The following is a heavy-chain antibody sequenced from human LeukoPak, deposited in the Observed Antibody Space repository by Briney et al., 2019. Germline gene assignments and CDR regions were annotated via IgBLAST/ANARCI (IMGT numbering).Heavy chain of an antibody. CDR3: ARGTAAAAFDY. CDR1: GGSFSGYY. J-gene: IGHJ4*02. D-gene: IGHD2-2*01. V-gene: IGHV4-34*01. CDR2: INHSGST. Sequence: SETLSLTCAVYGGSFSGYYWSWIRQPPGKGLEWVGEINHSGSTNYNPSLKSRVTISVDTSKNQFSLKLSSVTAADTAVYYCARGTAAAAFDYWGQGTLVTVSS.